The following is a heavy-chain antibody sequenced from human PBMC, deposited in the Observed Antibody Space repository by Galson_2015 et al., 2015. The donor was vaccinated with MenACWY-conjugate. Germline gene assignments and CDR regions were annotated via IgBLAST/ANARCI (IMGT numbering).Heavy chain of an antibody. CDR2: ISSSSSTV. CDR3: ARVPGYCYGYYDL. Sequence: SLRLSCAASGFTFSNYSMNWVRQAPGKGLEWVPYISSSSSTVYYADSVKGRFTISRDNAKNSLYLQMNTLRDEDTAVYYCARVPGYCYGYYDLWGQGTLVTVSS. V-gene: IGHV3-48*02. D-gene: IGHD5-18*01. J-gene: IGHJ4*02. CDR1: GFTFSNYS.